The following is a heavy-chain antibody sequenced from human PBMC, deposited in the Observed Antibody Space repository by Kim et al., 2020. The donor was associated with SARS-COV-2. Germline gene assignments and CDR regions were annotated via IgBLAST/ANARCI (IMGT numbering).Heavy chain of an antibody. D-gene: IGHD4-17*01. CDR3: ALESGATVTTPQYYYYGMDV. CDR1: GYTFTGYY. Sequence: ASVKVSCKASGYTFTGYYMHWVRQAPGQGLEWMGRINPNSGGTNYAQKFQGRVTMTRDTSISTAYMELSRLRSDDTAVYYCALESGATVTTPQYYYYGMDVWGQGTTVTVSS. J-gene: IGHJ6*02. CDR2: INPNSGGT. V-gene: IGHV1-2*06.